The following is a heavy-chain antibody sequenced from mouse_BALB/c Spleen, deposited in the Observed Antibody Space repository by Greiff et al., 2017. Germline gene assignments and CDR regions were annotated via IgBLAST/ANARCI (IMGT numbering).Heavy chain of an antibody. CDR2: IRSKSNNYAT. D-gene: IGHD4-1*01. CDR3: VRENWDYAMDY. Sequence: DAGGGLVQPKGSLKLSCAASGFTFNTYAMHWVCQALGKGLEWVARIRSKSNNYATYYADSVKDRFTISRDDSQSMLYLQMNNLKTEDPAMYYCVRENWDYAMDYWGQGTSVTVSS. J-gene: IGHJ4*01. CDR1: GFTFNTYA. V-gene: IGHV10-3*03.